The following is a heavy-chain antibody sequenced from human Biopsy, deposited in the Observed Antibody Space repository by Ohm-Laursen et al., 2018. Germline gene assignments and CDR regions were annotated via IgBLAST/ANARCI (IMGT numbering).Heavy chain of an antibody. Sequence: QTLSLTCTVSGYSISSGVYYWNWFRQHPEKGLEWIGYISSGGYRKYTPSLQSLITISMDTSRKQFSLRLNSVTSADTAVYYCARAPYVSGSFGWFDPWGQGIVVTVSS. CDR2: ISSGGYR. J-gene: IGHJ5*02. CDR1: GYSISSGVYY. CDR3: ARAPYVSGSFGWFDP. D-gene: IGHD3-10*01. V-gene: IGHV4-31*01.